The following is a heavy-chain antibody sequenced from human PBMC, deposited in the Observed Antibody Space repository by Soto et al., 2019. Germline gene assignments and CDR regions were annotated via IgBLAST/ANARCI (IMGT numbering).Heavy chain of an antibody. V-gene: IGHV1-2*02. CDR2: INPKSAAT. J-gene: IGHJ6*02. CDR1: GYSVSDYF. Sequence: ASVKVSCKASGYSVSDYFIQWVRQAPGQGLEWVAWINPKSAATNYAKKFQGRVSLTWDTSYSTAYRELTSLRPDDTAVYYCARIRWGLNYSNGMDVWGQGTTVTAP. D-gene: IGHD2-21*01. CDR3: ARIRWGLNYSNGMDV.